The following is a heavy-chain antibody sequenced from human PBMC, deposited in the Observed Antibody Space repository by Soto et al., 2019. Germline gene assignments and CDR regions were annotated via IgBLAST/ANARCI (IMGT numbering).Heavy chain of an antibody. J-gene: IGHJ6*02. CDR1: GGTFSSYT. Sequence: SVKVSCKASGGTFSSYTISWVRQAPGQGLEWMGRIIPILGIANYAQKFQGRVTITADTSTSTAYMELSSLRSEDTAVYYCARGSDCSSTSWPLDYYYYGMDVWGQGTTVTVSS. CDR2: IIPILGIA. V-gene: IGHV1-69*02. D-gene: IGHD2-2*01. CDR3: ARGSDCSSTSWPLDYYYYGMDV.